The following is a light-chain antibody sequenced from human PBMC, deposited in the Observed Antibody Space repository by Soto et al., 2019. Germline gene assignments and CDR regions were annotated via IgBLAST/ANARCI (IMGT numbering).Light chain of an antibody. CDR1: SSNIGAPYD. J-gene: IGLJ3*02. Sequence: QSVLTQPPSVSGAPGQRVTISCTGSSSNIGAPYDVHWYQQLPGTAPKLLIYGYTNRPSGVPGRFSGSKSGTSASLAITGLQAEDEADYYCQSYDSSLSGWVFGGGTKLTVL. V-gene: IGLV1-40*01. CDR2: GYT. CDR3: QSYDSSLSGWV.